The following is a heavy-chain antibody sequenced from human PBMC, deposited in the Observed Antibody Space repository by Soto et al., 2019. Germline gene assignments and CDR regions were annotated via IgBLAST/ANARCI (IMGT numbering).Heavy chain of an antibody. CDR1: GGSISSSSYY. J-gene: IGHJ3*02. D-gene: IGHD6-13*01. V-gene: IGHV4-39*01. CDR3: ARGYGYSSSWYGAFDI. CDR2: IYYSGST. Sequence: SETLSLTCTVSGGSISSSSYYWGWIRQPPGKGLEWIGSIYYSGSTYYNPSLKSRVTISVDTSKNQFSLKLSSVTAADTAVYYCARGYGYSSSWYGAFDIWGQGTMVTVSS.